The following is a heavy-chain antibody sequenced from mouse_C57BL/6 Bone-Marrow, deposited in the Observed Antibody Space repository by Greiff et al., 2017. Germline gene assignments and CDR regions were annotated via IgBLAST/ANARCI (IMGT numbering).Heavy chain of an antibody. D-gene: IGHD1-1*01. J-gene: IGHJ1*03. CDR3: ARGDYGGSYWYFDV. Sequence: QVQLQQSGAELVRPGASVKLSCKASGYTFTDYYINWVKQRPGQGLEWIARIYPGSGNTYYNEKFKGKAKLTAEKSSSTAYMQLSSLTSEDSAVYFCARGDYGGSYWYFDVWGTGTTVTVSS. CDR2: IYPGSGNT. CDR1: GYTFTDYY. V-gene: IGHV1-76*01.